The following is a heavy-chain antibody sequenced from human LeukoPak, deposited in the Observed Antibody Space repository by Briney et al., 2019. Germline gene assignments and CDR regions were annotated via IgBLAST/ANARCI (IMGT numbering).Heavy chain of an antibody. D-gene: IGHD3-10*01. CDR3: ARAGSRDDAFDI. CDR1: GGSISSSTYY. V-gene: IGHV4-39*07. Sequence: PSETLSLTCTVSGGSISSSTYYWSWIRQPPGKGLEWIGEINHSGSTNYNPSLKSRVTISVDTSKNQFSLKLSSVTAADTAVYYCARAGSRDDAFDIWGQGTMVTVSS. J-gene: IGHJ3*02. CDR2: INHSGST.